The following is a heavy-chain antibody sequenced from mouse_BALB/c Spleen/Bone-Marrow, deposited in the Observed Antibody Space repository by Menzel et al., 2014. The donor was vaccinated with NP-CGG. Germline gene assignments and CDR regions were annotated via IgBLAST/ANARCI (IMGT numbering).Heavy chain of an antibody. D-gene: IGHD1-1*01. CDR2: INPDSKTK. CDR3: AGMGYYGWLAY. J-gene: IGHJ3*01. Sequence: VQLKESGGGLVQPGGFLKLSCAASGFDFRTYWMSWVRQAPGKGLEWIGEINPDSKTKNYAPSLKDKFIISRDNAKNTLYLQMSKVRSEDTALYYCAGMGYYGWLAYWGQGTLVTVSA. CDR1: GFDFRTYW. V-gene: IGHV4-1*02.